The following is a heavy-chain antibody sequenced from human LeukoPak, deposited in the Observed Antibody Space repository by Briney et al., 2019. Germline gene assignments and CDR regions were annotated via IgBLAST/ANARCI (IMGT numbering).Heavy chain of an antibody. CDR2: ISSSGSTI. D-gene: IGHD6-19*01. CDR3: AKGDSSGWPGSFDY. CDR1: GFTFSSYE. Sequence: PGGSLRLSCAASGFTFSSYEMNWVRQAPGKGLEWVSYISSSGSTIYYADSVKGRFTISRDNAKNSLYLQMNSLRAEDTAVYYCAKGDSSGWPGSFDYWGQGTLVTVSS. J-gene: IGHJ4*02. V-gene: IGHV3-48*03.